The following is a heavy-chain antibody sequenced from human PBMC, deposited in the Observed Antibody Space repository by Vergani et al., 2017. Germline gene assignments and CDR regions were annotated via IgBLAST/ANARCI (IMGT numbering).Heavy chain of an antibody. CDR3: GRQDPYGSAHGDF. J-gene: IGHJ4*02. V-gene: IGHV4-38-2*01. Sequence: EAGPGLGKSSETLSLICAGSGYSVGSGYYWGWIRQPPGRGLEGIGCVHRNGNTYYTSSLRSRATIRRDTSKNQFSLRLTSGTAADTAVYYCGRQDPYGSAHGDFWGRGGLVTVSA. CDR2: VHRNGNT. D-gene: IGHD3-10*01. CDR1: GYSVGSGYY.